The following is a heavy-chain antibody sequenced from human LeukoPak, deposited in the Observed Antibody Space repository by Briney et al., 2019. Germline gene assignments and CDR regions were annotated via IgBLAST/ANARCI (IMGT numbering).Heavy chain of an antibody. CDR3: TRLIEDCSGGSCYGPGY. V-gene: IGHV3-73*01. Sequence: PGGSLRLSCAASGFTFSGSAMHWVRQASGKGLEWVGRIRSKANSYATAYAASVKGRFTISRDDSKNTAYLQMNSLKTEDTAVYYCTRLIEDCSGGSCYGPGYWGQGTLVTVSS. D-gene: IGHD2-15*01. CDR1: GFTFSGSA. J-gene: IGHJ4*02. CDR2: IRSKANSYAT.